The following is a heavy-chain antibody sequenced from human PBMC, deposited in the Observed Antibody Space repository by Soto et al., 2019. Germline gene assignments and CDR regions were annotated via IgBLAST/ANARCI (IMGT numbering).Heavy chain of an antibody. CDR2: IYYSGRT. Sequence: QVQLQESGPGLVKPSQTLSLTCTVSGGSISSGDYYWSWIRQHPGKGLEWIGYIYYSGRTYYNPSLTPRVTISLDTSKTHFSLTLSSVTAADTAVYYCARFCSGSPQGFDPWGQGTLVTVSS. V-gene: IGHV4-31*03. D-gene: IGHD2-15*01. CDR1: GGSISSGDYY. J-gene: IGHJ5*02. CDR3: ARFCSGSPQGFDP.